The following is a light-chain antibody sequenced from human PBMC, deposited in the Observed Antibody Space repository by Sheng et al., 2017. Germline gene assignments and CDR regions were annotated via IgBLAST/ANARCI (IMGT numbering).Light chain of an antibody. Sequence: EIVLTQSPATLSVSPGERATLSCRTSQSLSVNYLAWYQQKPGQAPRPLIYAASSRASGIPDRFSGSGSGTDFTLTISRLEPEDFAVYYCQQYGSSPWTFGQGTKVEIK. CDR2: AAS. CDR1: QSLSVNY. J-gene: IGKJ1*01. V-gene: IGKV3-20*01. CDR3: QQYGSSPWT.